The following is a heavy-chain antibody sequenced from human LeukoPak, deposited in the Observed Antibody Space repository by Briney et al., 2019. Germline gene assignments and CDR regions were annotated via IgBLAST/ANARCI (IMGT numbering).Heavy chain of an antibody. Sequence: PGGSLRLSCPASGFTFSSYWMHWVRQAPGKGLVWVSRINSDGSSTSYADSVKGRFTISRDNAKNTLYLQMNSLRAEDTAVYYCARGLVEMATVIWGQGTLVTVSS. CDR2: INSDGSST. D-gene: IGHD5-24*01. J-gene: IGHJ4*02. CDR3: ARGLVEMATVI. V-gene: IGHV3-74*01. CDR1: GFTFSSYW.